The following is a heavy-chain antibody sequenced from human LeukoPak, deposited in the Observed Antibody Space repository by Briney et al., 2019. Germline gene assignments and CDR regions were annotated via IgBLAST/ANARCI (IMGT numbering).Heavy chain of an antibody. CDR2: INPNSGGT. V-gene: IGHV1-2*02. CDR3: ARDYSRNPTGT. CDR1: GYSFTGYN. J-gene: IGHJ5*02. Sequence: ASVKASCKASGYSFTGYNMHWGRQAPGQGLEWMGWINPNSGGTNYAQKFQGRVTMTRDTSISTAYMELSRLRSDDTAVYYCARDYSRNPTGTWGQGTLVTVSS. D-gene: IGHD4-23*01.